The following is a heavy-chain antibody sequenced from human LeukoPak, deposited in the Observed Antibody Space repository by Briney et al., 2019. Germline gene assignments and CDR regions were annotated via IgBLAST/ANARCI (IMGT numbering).Heavy chain of an antibody. J-gene: IGHJ4*02. Sequence: GGSLRLSCAASGFIFSSFSMTWVRQAPGKGLEWISYISSSNGAFYYADSVKGRFTISRDNAKNLLYLQMNSLRAEDTAVYYCARGPYLPWAFDYWGQGTLVTVSS. CDR2: ISSSNGAF. D-gene: IGHD2-21*01. CDR3: ARGPYLPWAFDY. CDR1: GFIFSSFS. V-gene: IGHV3-48*01.